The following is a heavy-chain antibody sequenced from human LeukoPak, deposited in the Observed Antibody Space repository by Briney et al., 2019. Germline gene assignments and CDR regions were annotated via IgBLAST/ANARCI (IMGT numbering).Heavy chain of an antibody. Sequence: PGGTLRLSCAASGFTFSSYWMHWVRQAPAKGLVWVSRINTDGIGTSYADSVKARFTISRDNTKNTLYLQMTSLRAEDTAVYYCARDRIEYSYGPGFDYWGQGTLVTVSS. J-gene: IGHJ4*02. CDR2: INTDGIGT. CDR1: GFTFSSYW. D-gene: IGHD5-18*01. CDR3: ARDRIEYSYGPGFDY. V-gene: IGHV3-74*01.